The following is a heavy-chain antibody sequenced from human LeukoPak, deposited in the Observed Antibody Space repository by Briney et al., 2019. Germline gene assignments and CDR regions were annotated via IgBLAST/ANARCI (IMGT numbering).Heavy chain of an antibody. CDR3: ARHEYSSSGPYNY. CDR1: GYSTSSGYY. D-gene: IGHD6-6*01. Sequence: TSSVTLSLTCAVAGYSTSSGYYWGWIRQPPGKGLEWIGSIYHSGSTYYNPSLKSRVTISVDTSKNQFSLKVTSVTAADTAVYYCARHEYSSSGPYNYCGQGTLVTVSS. V-gene: IGHV4-38-2*01. J-gene: IGHJ4*02. CDR2: IYHSGST.